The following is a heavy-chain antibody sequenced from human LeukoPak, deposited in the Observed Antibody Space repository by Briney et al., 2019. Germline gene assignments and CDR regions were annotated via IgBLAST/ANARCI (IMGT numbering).Heavy chain of an antibody. Sequence: PGGSLRLSCAASGFTFSDYYMNWICQAPGKGLEGVSYISDSGHTIYYADSVKGRFTISRDNAKNSLYLQMSSLRAEDTAVYYCVRDLGGILSWGQGTLVTVSS. CDR2: ISDSGHTI. CDR1: GFTFSDYY. J-gene: IGHJ5*02. V-gene: IGHV3-11*04. CDR3: VRDLGGILS. D-gene: IGHD2-15*01.